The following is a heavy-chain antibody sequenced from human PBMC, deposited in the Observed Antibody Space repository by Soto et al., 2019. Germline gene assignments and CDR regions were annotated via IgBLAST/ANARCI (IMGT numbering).Heavy chain of an antibody. Sequence: SQTLSLTGALSVENVCSYSAASNWIRQSPSRGLEWLGRTYYRSKWYNDYAVSVKSRITINPDTSKNQFSLQLNSVTPEDTAVYYCARGWGLYSTSWYRFDPWGQGTLVTVSS. CDR1: VENVCSYSAA. D-gene: IGHD6-13*01. CDR2: TYYRSKWYN. V-gene: IGHV6-1*01. J-gene: IGHJ5*02. CDR3: ARGWGLYSTSWYRFDP.